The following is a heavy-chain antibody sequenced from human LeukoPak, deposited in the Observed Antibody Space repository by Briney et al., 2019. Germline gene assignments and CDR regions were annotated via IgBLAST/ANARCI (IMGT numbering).Heavy chain of an antibody. CDR2: IIPIFGTA. CDR3: ARGPRYCSGGSCYGLLDY. V-gene: IGHV1-69*13. J-gene: IGHJ4*02. D-gene: IGHD2-15*01. Sequence: SVKVSCTASGGTFSSYAISWVRQAPGQGLEWMGGIIPIFGTANYAQKFQGRVTITADESASTAYMELSSLRSEDTAVYYCARGPRYCSGGSCYGLLDYWGQGTLVTVSS. CDR1: GGTFSSYA.